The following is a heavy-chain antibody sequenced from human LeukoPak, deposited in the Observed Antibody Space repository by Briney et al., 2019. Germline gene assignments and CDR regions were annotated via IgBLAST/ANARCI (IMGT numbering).Heavy chain of an antibody. D-gene: IGHD5-18*01. CDR1: GFTFSSYE. Sequence: GGSLRLSCAASGFTFSSYEMNWVRQAPGKGLEWVSYISSSGSSIYYADSVKGRFTISRDNAKNSLYLQMNSLRAEDTAVYYCARDLVQLWSKDFWGQGTLVTVSS. V-gene: IGHV3-48*03. CDR2: ISSSGSSI. J-gene: IGHJ4*02. CDR3: ARDLVQLWSKDF.